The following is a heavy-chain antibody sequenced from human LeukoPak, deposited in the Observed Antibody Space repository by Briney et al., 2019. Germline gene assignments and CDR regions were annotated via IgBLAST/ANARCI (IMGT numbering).Heavy chain of an antibody. Sequence: ASVKVSCKASGYTFTSYDINWVRQATGQGLEWMGWMNPNSGNTGYAQKFQGRVTITRNTSISTAYMELSSLRSEDTAVYYCARGGITIFGVVIDPQIDYWGQGTLVTVSS. V-gene: IGHV1-8*03. CDR1: GYTFTSYD. CDR2: MNPNSGNT. CDR3: ARGGITIFGVVIDPQIDY. J-gene: IGHJ4*02. D-gene: IGHD3-3*01.